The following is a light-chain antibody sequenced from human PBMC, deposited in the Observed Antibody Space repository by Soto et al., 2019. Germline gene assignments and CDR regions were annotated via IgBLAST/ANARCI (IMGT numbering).Light chain of an antibody. V-gene: IGKV3-15*01. CDR3: QQYSNWPPIT. Sequence: EIVMTQSPATLSVSPGERATLSCRASQSVSNNLAWFQQKPGQAPRLLIYGASTRATGFPARFSGSGSGTDFTLTISSLQSEDFAVYYCQQYSNWPPITFGQGTRLEIK. CDR1: QSVSNN. CDR2: GAS. J-gene: IGKJ5*01.